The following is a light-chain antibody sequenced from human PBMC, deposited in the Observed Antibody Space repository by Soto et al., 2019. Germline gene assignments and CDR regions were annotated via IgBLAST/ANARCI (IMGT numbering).Light chain of an antibody. CDR1: SSNIGAGFD. CDR2: GNN. CDR3: CIFADSSVLWV. V-gene: IGLV1-40*01. J-gene: IGLJ3*02. Sequence: QSVLTQPPSVSGAPGQRVTISCTGSSSNIGAGFDVHWYQQLPGTAPKLLIYGNNNRPSGVPDRFSGSKSGTSASLAITGLQTEDEADYYCCIFADSSVLWVFGGGTKVTVL.